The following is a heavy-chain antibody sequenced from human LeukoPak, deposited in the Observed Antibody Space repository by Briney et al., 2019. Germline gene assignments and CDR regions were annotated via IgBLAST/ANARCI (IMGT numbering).Heavy chain of an antibody. CDR1: GGSFSGYY. CDR3: ARELLGKAAAGTSTDYYYYMDV. Sequence: PSETLSLTCAVYGGSFSGYYWSWIRQPPGKGLEWIGEINHSGSTNYNPSLKSRVTISVDTSKNQFSLKLSSVTAADTAVYYCARELLGKAAAGTSTDYYYYMDVWGKGTTVTVSS. V-gene: IGHV4-34*01. CDR2: INHSGST. D-gene: IGHD6-13*01. J-gene: IGHJ6*03.